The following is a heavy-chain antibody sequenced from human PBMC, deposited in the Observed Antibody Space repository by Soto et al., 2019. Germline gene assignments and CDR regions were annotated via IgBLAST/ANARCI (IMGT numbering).Heavy chain of an antibody. V-gene: IGHV1-2*02. CDR1: GYTFTGYY. CDR2: INPNSGGT. J-gene: IGHJ4*02. D-gene: IGHD6-19*01. Sequence: QVQLVQSGAEVKKPGASVKVSCKASGYTFTGYYMHWVRQAPGQGLEWMGWINPNSGGTNYAQNFQGRVTMTWDTSISTAYMELNRLRSDDTAVYYCARARIAVAGTSPTGFDYWGQGTLVTVSS. CDR3: ARARIAVAGTSPTGFDY.